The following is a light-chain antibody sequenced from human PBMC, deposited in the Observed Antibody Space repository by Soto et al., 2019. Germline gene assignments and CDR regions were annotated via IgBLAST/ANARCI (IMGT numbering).Light chain of an antibody. CDR1: QRISSN. CDR2: GAS. V-gene: IGKV3-15*01. CDR3: QHYNNWPPWT. Sequence: EVVMTQSPATLSVSPGERATLSCRASQRISSNLAWYQQRRGQAPGPLIYGASTRAPGIPARFSGSGSETEFTLTISSLQSEDFAVYHCQHYNNWPPWTFGQGTKVEIK. J-gene: IGKJ1*01.